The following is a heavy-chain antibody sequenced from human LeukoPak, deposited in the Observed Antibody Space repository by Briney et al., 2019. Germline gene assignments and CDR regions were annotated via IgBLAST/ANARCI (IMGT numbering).Heavy chain of an antibody. CDR3: ARALWFGELSY. J-gene: IGHJ4*02. CDR2: INPSGGST. Sequence: GASVKVSCKASGYTFTSYYMHWVRQAPGQGLEWMGIINPSGGSTSYAQKFQGRVTMTRDTSTSTAYMELSSLRSEDTAVYYCARALWFGELSYWGQGTLVTVSS. CDR1: GYTFTSYY. D-gene: IGHD3-10*01. V-gene: IGHV1-46*01.